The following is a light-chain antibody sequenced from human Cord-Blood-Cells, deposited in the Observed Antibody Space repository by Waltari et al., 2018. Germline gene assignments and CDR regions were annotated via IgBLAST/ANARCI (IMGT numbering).Light chain of an antibody. Sequence: SYELTQPLSVSVALGQTARITCGGNNIGSKNVHWYQQKPGQAPGLVIYRDSNRPSGIPERFSGSNSGNTATLTISRAQAGDEADHYCQVWDSSTYVFGTGTKVTVL. CDR2: RDS. J-gene: IGLJ1*01. CDR1: NIGSKN. V-gene: IGLV3-9*01. CDR3: QVWDSSTYV.